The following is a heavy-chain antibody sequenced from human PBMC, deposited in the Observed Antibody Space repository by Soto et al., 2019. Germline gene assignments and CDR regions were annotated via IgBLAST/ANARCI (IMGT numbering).Heavy chain of an antibody. CDR2: ISGSGGST. CDR3: AGLTTVTPPYYYGMDV. Sequence: RRLSCAASGFTFSSYAMSWVRQAPGKGLEWVSAISGSGGSTYYADSVKGRFTISRDNSKNSLYLQMNSLRAEDTAVYYCAGLTTVTPPYYYGMDVWGQGTTVTVSS. J-gene: IGHJ6*02. V-gene: IGHV3-23*01. D-gene: IGHD4-17*01. CDR1: GFTFSSYA.